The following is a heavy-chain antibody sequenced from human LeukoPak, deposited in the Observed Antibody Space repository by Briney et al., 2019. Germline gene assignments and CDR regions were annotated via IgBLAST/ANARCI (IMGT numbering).Heavy chain of an antibody. CDR3: ARVLYSWNDVVDY. CDR1: GFTLSSYW. J-gene: IGHJ4*02. CDR2: IGSDGGTT. V-gene: IGHV3-74*01. D-gene: IGHD1-20*01. Sequence: GGSLRLSCAASGFTLSSYWMHWVRQAPGKGLVWVSRIGSDGGTTNYADSVKGRFTISRDNAKNTLYLQMNSLRAEDTAVYYCARVLYSWNDVVDYWGQGTLVTVSS.